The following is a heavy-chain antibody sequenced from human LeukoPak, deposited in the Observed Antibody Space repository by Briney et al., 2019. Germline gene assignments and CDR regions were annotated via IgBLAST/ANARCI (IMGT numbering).Heavy chain of an antibody. CDR3: ARVKIYNWNVAYFDY. J-gene: IGHJ4*02. CDR1: GHTFTSYD. V-gene: IGHV1-8*01. Sequence: ASVKVSCKASGHTFTSYDINWVRQATGQGLEWMGWMNPNSGNTGYAQKFQGRVTMTRNTSISTAYMELSSLRSEDTAVYYCARVKIYNWNVAYFDYWGQGTLVTVSS. CDR2: MNPNSGNT. D-gene: IGHD1-20*01.